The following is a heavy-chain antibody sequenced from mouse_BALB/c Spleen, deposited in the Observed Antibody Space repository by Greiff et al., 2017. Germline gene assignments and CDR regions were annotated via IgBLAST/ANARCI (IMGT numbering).Heavy chain of an antibody. CDR2: INPSSGYT. J-gene: IGHJ3*01. D-gene: IGHD2-4*01. V-gene: IGHV1-4*02. CDR1: GYTFTSYT. Sequence: VQLQQSGPELARPGASVKMSCKASGYTFTSYTMHWVKQRPGQGLEWIGYINPSSGYTEYNQKFKDKTTLTADKSSSTAYMQLSSLTSEDSAVYYCASMITTPWFAYWGQGTLVTVSA. CDR3: ASMITTPWFAY.